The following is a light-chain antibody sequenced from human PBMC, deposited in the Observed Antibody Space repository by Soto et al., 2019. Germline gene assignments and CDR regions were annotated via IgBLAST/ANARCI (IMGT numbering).Light chain of an antibody. J-gene: IGKJ4*01. CDR3: QQRRDWPLT. CDR1: RGVNSY. CDR2: DAS. Sequence: EIVLTQSPATLSLSPGERATLSCRASRGVNSYLAWYQQRPGQAPRLLIYDASNRATGIPARFSGSGSGTDFTLTIRSLEPGDFAVYYCQQRRDWPLTFGGGTKVEIK. V-gene: IGKV3-11*01.